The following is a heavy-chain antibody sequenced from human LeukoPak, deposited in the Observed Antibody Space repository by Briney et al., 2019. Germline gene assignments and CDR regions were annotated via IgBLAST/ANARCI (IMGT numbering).Heavy chain of an antibody. J-gene: IGHJ4*01. Sequence: SGGSLRLSCAVSGFTFSDYWMNWVRQAPGKGLEWVASIRQDGSEKSYVDSVKGRFTISRDNTKNSLFLQMNSLRAEDTAVYYCARDGTAPGLYFDLWGQGTLVTVSS. D-gene: IGHD6-13*01. CDR3: ARDGTAPGLYFDL. CDR1: GFTFSDYW. CDR2: IRQDGSEK. V-gene: IGHV3-7*01.